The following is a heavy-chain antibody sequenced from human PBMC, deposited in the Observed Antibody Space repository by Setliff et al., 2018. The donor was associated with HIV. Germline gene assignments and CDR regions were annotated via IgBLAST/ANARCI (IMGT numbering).Heavy chain of an antibody. J-gene: IGHJ2*01. V-gene: IGHV4-38-2*01. CDR1: SYSISSAYY. CDR3: ARHPVDTAMVYWYFHL. D-gene: IGHD5-18*01. Sequence: PSETLSLTCAVSSYSISSAYYWGWIRQPPGKGLEWIGSIYHSGSTHYNPSLKSRVTISVDMSRNQFSLKLSSVTAADTAVYYCARHPVDTAMVYWYFHLWGRGTLVTVSS. CDR2: IYHSGST.